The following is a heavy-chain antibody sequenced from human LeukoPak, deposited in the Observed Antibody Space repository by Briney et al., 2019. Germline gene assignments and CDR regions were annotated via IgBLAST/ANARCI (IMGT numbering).Heavy chain of an antibody. CDR2: IYYSGST. Sequence: SETLSLTCTVSGGSISSGDYYWSWIRQPPGKGLEWIGYIYYSGSTYYNPSLKSRVTISVDTSKNQFSLKLSSVTAADTAVYYCARDYYYGSGSYDYWGQGTLVTVSS. J-gene: IGHJ4*02. CDR1: GGSISSGDYY. CDR3: ARDYYYGSGSYDY. V-gene: IGHV4-30-4*08. D-gene: IGHD3-10*01.